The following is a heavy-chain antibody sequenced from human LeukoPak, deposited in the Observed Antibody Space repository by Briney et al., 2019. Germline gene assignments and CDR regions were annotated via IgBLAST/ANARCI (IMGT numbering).Heavy chain of an antibody. Sequence: GRSLGLSCAASGFTFSNYGMHWVRQAPGKGLEWVAVISYDGSNKYYADSVKGRFTISRDNSKNTLYLQMNSLRAEDTAVYYCAKVQYGDYGCFDYWGQGTLVTVSS. J-gene: IGHJ4*02. CDR1: GFTFSNYG. D-gene: IGHD4-17*01. CDR3: AKVQYGDYGCFDY. V-gene: IGHV3-30*18. CDR2: ISYDGSNK.